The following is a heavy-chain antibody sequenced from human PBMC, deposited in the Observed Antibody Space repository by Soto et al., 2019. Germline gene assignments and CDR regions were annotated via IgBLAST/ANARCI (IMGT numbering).Heavy chain of an antibody. D-gene: IGHD3-10*01. CDR3: ARVGAYYGSSDPNNWFDP. V-gene: IGHV4-34*01. CDR2: INHSGST. Sequence: SETLSLTCAVYGGSFSGYYWSWIRQPPGKGLEWIGEINHSGSTNYNPSIKRRVTISVDTSKNQFSLKLSSVTAEDMDVYYFARVGAYYGSSDPNNWFDPWGQGTLVTVSS. J-gene: IGHJ5*02. CDR1: GGSFSGYY.